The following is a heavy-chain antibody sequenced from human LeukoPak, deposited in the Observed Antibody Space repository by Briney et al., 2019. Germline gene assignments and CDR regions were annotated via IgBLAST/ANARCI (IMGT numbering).Heavy chain of an antibody. CDR1: GFTFSSYW. D-gene: IGHD3-10*01. CDR2: IKSDGRST. J-gene: IGHJ4*02. Sequence: GGSLRLSCAASGFTFSSYWMHWVRHGPGKGLVWVSRIKSDGRSTSYADSVKGRFTSSRDNAKNTLYLQMDSLRAEDTAVYYCARDGGSGTPLDYWGQGTLVTVSS. V-gene: IGHV3-74*01. CDR3: ARDGGSGTPLDY.